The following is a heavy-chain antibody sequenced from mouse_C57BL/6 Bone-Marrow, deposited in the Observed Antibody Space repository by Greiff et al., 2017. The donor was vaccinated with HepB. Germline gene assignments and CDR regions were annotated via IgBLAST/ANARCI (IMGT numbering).Heavy chain of an antibody. CDR3: TRDRFDYYFDY. CDR2: INTGGTYT. J-gene: IGHJ2*01. V-gene: IGHV5-6*01. Sequence: EVKVEESGGDLVRPGGSLKLSCAASGFTFSTSGMSWVRQTPDKRLEWVATINTGGTYTYYADSVRGRFTISKDSAKNTLFLLMNSLKSEDSAIYYCTRDRFDYYFDYWGQGTTLTVSS. D-gene: IGHD2-14*01. CDR1: GFTFSTSG.